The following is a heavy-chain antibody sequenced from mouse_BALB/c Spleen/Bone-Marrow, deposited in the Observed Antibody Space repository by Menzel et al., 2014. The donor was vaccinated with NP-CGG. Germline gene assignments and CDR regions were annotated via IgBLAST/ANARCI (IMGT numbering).Heavy chain of an antibody. CDR1: GFNIKDTY. D-gene: IGHD1-1*01. CDR2: IDPANGNT. J-gene: IGHJ3*01. Sequence: VQLKESGAELVKPGASVKLSCTASGFNIKDTYMHWVKQRPEQGLEWIGRIDPANGNTKYDPKFQGKATITADTSSNTAYLQLSSLTSEDTAVYYCALYYYGSSGFAYWGQGTLATVS. V-gene: IGHV14-3*02. CDR3: ALYYYGSSGFAY.